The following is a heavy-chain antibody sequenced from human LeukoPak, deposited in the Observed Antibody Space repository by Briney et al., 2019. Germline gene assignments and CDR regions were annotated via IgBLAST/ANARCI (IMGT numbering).Heavy chain of an antibody. Sequence: ASVKVSCTASGYTFTGYYMHWGRQAPGQGLEWMGWINPNSGGTNYTQKFPGRVIMTRDTSISTAYMELSRLETDDTAVYYCARNHDSSVLNYWGQGTLVTVSS. V-gene: IGHV1-2*02. CDR1: GYTFTGYY. CDR3: ARNHDSSVLNY. J-gene: IGHJ4*02. D-gene: IGHD3-22*01. CDR2: INPNSGGT.